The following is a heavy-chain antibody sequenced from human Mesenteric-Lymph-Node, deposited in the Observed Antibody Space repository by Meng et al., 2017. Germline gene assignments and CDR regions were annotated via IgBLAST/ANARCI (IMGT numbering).Heavy chain of an antibody. D-gene: IGHD3-16*01. V-gene: IGHV3-74*01. CDR2: INFDGSTT. CDR1: GFRLSDYW. Sequence: GESLKISCAASGFRLSDYWMFWVRQGPGKGLEWVSRINFDGSTTSYADSVKGRFTISRDNAKKTVYLEMHFLRGDDTAVYYCSRGPSPWESSGKSYYDMDVWGQGTTVTVSS. J-gene: IGHJ6*02. CDR3: SRGPSPWESSGKSYYDMDV.